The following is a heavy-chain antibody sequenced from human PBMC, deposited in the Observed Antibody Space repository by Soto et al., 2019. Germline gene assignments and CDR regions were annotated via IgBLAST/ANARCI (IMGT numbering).Heavy chain of an antibody. J-gene: IGHJ4*02. V-gene: IGHV4-59*12. D-gene: IGHD6-13*01. Sequence: SETLSLTCTVSGGSISSYYWTWIRQHPGKGLEWIGYIYSSGSTNYNPSLKSRVTISVDTSKNQFSLKLSSVTAADTAVYYCARNKPKQLACFDYWGQGTLVTVSS. CDR3: ARNKPKQLACFDY. CDR2: IYSSGST. CDR1: GGSISSYY.